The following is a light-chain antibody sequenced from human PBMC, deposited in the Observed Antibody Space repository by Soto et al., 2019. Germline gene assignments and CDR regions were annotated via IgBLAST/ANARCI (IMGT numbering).Light chain of an antibody. V-gene: IGKV1-5*01. CDR2: DAS. CDR1: QSVNKW. J-gene: IGKJ1*01. Sequence: DIQMAQSPSTLSASVGDRVTITCRASQSVNKWLAWYQQKPGKAPKLLIFDASNLESGVPSRFSGSASGTEFTLTITGLQADDFATYFCQQYNSYSRTFGQGTKVDIK. CDR3: QQYNSYSRT.